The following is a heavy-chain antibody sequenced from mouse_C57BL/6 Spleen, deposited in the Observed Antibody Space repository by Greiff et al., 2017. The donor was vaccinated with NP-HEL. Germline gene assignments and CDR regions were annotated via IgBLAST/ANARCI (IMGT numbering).Heavy chain of an antibody. CDR3: ARQDGYYAMDY. V-gene: IGHV3-6*01. CDR2: ISYDGSN. Sequence: EVQLQESGPGLVKPSQSLSLTCSVTGYSITSGYYWNWIRQFPGNKLEWMGYISYDGSNNYNPSLKNRISITRDTSTNQFFLKLNSVTTEDTATYYCARQDGYYAMDYWGQGTSVTVSS. CDR1: GYSITSGYY. D-gene: IGHD2-3*01. J-gene: IGHJ4*01.